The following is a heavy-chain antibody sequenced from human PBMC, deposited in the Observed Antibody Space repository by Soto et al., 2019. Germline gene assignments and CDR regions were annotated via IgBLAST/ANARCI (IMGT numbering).Heavy chain of an antibody. CDR2: ISYDGSNK. CDR3: APWFGAFDY. J-gene: IGHJ4*02. D-gene: IGHD3-10*01. Sequence: QVQLVESGGGVVQPGRSLRLSCAASGFTFSSYGMHWVRQAPGKGLEWVAVISYDGSNKYYADSVKGRFTISRDNSKTTLYLQMTSLRAEDTAVYYCAPWFGAFDYWGQGTLFTVSS. V-gene: IGHV3-30*03. CDR1: GFTFSSYG.